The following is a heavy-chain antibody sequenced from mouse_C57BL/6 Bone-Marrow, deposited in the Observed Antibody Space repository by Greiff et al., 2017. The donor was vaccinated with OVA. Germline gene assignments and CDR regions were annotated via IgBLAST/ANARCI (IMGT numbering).Heavy chain of an antibody. CDR2: ISSGGSYT. CDR3: ARQNNYYGSSYVDY. J-gene: IGHJ2*01. CDR1: GFTFSSYG. Sequence: EVQLVESGGDLVKPGGSLKLSCAASGFTFSSYGMSWVRQTPDKRLEWVATISSGGSYTYYPDSVKGRFTISRDNAKNTLYLQMSSLKSEDTAMYYCARQNNYYGSSYVDYWGQGTTLTVSS. D-gene: IGHD1-1*01. V-gene: IGHV5-6*01.